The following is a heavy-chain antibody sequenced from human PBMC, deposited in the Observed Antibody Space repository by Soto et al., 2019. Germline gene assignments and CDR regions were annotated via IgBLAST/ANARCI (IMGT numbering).Heavy chain of an antibody. CDR2: ISGSGGST. CDR3: AKDLSRGPFLGMDV. D-gene: IGHD3-10*01. Sequence: PGGSLSLSCAASGFTFSTYAMSWVRQAPGKGLEWVSAISGSGGSTYYADSVKGRFTISRDNSKNTLYLQMNSLRAEDTAVYYCAKDLSRGPFLGMDVWGQGTTVTVSS. V-gene: IGHV3-23*01. J-gene: IGHJ6*02. CDR1: GFTFSTYA.